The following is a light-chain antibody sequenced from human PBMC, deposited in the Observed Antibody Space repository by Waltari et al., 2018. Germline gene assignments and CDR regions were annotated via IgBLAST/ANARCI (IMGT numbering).Light chain of an antibody. CDR1: QSINTH. CDR2: AAS. CDR3: QQNFNAPPT. Sequence: DIQMTQSPSSLSASVGDRVTITCRASQSINTHLNWYQQKPGKAPNILIYAASSLQSGVPSRFSGSGSGTDFTLTISSLQPEDFASYFCQQNFNAPPTFGQGSKVEIK. V-gene: IGKV1-39*01. J-gene: IGKJ1*01.